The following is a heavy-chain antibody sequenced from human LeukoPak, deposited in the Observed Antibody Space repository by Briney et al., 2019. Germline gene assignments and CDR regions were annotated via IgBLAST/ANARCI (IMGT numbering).Heavy chain of an antibody. Sequence: GGSLRLSCSVSGFTFSTYVMHWVRQAPGKVLEYVSAISSNGDNTYYADSVKGRFTISRDNSKNTLYLQMSSLRADDTAVYYCVRGTGYWGQGTLVTVCS. J-gene: IGHJ4*02. CDR2: ISSNGDNT. CDR3: VRGTGY. CDR1: GFTFSTYV. V-gene: IGHV3-64D*06.